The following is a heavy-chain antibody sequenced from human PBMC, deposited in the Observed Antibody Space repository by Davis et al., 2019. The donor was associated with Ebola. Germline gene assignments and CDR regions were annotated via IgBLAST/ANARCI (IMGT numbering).Heavy chain of an antibody. CDR3: ARGASGSYYDVDY. J-gene: IGHJ4*02. CDR1: GYSFTSYW. D-gene: IGHD1-26*01. CDR2: IDPSDSYT. V-gene: IGHV5-10-1*01. Sequence: GESLKISCKGSGYSFTSYWISWVRQMPGKGLEWMGRIDPSDSYTNYSPSFQGHVTISADKSISTAYLQWSSLKASDTAMYYCARGASGSYYDVDYWGQGTLVTVSS.